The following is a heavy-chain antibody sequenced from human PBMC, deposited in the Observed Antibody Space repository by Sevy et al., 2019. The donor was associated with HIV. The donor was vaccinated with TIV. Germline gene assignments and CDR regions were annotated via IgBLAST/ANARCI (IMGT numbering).Heavy chain of an antibody. CDR2: ISSTSSYI. J-gene: IGHJ4*02. V-gene: IGHV3-21*01. CDR3: AREAQVVGVDLDF. CDR1: GFTFSSHS. Sequence: GGSLRLSCAASGFTFSSHSMNWVRQAPGKGLEWVASISSTSSYICHADSVKGRFTVSRDNAKNSLFLQMNNLRVDDTAVYYCAREAQVVGVDLDFWGQGTLVTVSS. D-gene: IGHD1-26*01.